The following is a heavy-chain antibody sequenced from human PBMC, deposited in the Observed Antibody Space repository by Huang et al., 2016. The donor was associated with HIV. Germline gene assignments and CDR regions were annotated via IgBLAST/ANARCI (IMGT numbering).Heavy chain of an antibody. CDR1: GFNFNNYD. J-gene: IGHJ4*02. V-gene: IGHV1-8*03. Sequence: QVQLVQSGAEVKKPGASVKVSCKASGFNFNNYDFNWVRQASGQGLEWMGWMKPKSGNTCDEQKFQGRVTITRNTSITTAYMELRSLRAEDTAVYYCARARGFLYDSTGYYSRYYFDSWGQGTLVTISS. D-gene: IGHD3-22*01. CDR3: ARARGFLYDSTGYYSRYYFDS. CDR2: MKPKSGNT.